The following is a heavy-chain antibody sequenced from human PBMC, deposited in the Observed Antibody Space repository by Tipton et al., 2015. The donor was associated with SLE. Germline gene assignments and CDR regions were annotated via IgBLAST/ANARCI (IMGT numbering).Heavy chain of an antibody. V-gene: IGHV1-18*01. CDR1: GYTFTSYG. J-gene: IGHJ3*02. D-gene: IGHD2-2*02. Sequence: QLVQSGAEVKKPGASVKVSCKASGYTFTSYGISWVRQAPGQGLEWMGWISVYNGNTNYAQKLQGRVTMTTDTSTSTAYMELRSLRSDDTAVYYCASPGYCSSTSCYTRGAFDIWGQGTMVTVSS. CDR3: ASPGYCSSTSCYTRGAFDI. CDR2: ISVYNGNT.